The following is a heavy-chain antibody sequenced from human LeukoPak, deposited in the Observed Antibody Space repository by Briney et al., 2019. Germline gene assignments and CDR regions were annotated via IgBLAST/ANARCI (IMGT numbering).Heavy chain of an antibody. J-gene: IGHJ4*02. CDR3: AKDAFYGSGSYFNY. CDR1: GFTFSRYG. V-gene: IGHV3-48*04. D-gene: IGHD3-10*01. Sequence: PGGSLRLSCAASGFTFSRYGMSWVRQAPGKGLEWVSYISSNSGTIDYADSVKGRFTISRDNAKNSLYLQMNSLRAEDTALYYCAKDAFYGSGSYFNYWGQGTLVTVSS. CDR2: ISSNSGTI.